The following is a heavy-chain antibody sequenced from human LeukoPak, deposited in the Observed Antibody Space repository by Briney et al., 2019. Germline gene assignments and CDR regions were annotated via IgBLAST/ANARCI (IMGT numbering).Heavy chain of an antibody. V-gene: IGHV3-11*04. CDR3: ARGQHYYGSESYPG. CDR1: GFTFSDYY. Sequence: GGSLRLSCAASGFTFSDYYMSWIRQAPGRGLEWVSYISLSGSTIYYADSVKGRFTISRDNAKNSLYLQMNSLRAEDTAVYYCARGQHYYGSESYPGWGQGTLVTVSS. CDR2: ISLSGSTI. D-gene: IGHD3-10*01. J-gene: IGHJ4*02.